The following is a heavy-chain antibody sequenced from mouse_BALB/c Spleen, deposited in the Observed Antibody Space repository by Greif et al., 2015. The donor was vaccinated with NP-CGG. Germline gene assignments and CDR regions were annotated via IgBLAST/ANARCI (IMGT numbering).Heavy chain of an antibody. Sequence: EVKLVESGGGLVQPGGSRKLSCAASGFTFSSFGMHWVRQAPEKGLEWVAHISSGSSTIYYADTVKGRFTISRDNPKNTLFLQMTSLRSEDTAMYYCARNRRYDVAFDYWGQGTTLTVSS. D-gene: IGHD2-14*01. CDR2: ISSGSSTI. V-gene: IGHV5-17*02. CDR3: ARNRRYDVAFDY. J-gene: IGHJ2*01. CDR1: GFTFSSFG.